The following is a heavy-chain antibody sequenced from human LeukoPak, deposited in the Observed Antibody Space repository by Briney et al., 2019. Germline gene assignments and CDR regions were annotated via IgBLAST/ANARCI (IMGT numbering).Heavy chain of an antibody. CDR2: IPTSGISV. CDR3: TRAVGLGPGAHFDQ. D-gene: IGHD1-26*01. CDR1: GFSFSRYY. Sequence: GGSLRLSCAASGFSFSRYYMSWVRQTPGKALEWISYIPTSGISVQYADSVRGRFTASRDDAKYSLHLQMDSLRVEDTAVYYCTRAVGLGPGAHFDQWGQGALVIVSS. J-gene: IGHJ4*02. V-gene: IGHV3-11*01.